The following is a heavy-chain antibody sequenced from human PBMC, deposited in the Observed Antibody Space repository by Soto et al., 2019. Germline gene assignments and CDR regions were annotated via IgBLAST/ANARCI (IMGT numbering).Heavy chain of an antibody. V-gene: IGHV4-59*02. Sequence: KPSETLSLTCTVSGGSVTGFYWSWVRQSPGKGLEWIGYVSHSGSTNYNPSLESRVTISVVTSKNQFSLKLTSVTAADTAVYYCARDTYNYGSDWFDPWGQGTLVTVSS. D-gene: IGHD3-10*01. CDR2: VSHSGST. CDR3: ARDTYNYGSDWFDP. J-gene: IGHJ5*02. CDR1: GGSVTGFY.